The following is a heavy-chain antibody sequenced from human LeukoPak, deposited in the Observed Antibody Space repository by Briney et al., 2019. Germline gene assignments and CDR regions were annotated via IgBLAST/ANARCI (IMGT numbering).Heavy chain of an antibody. Sequence: GGSLRLSCAASGFTFSSYAMSWVRQAPGKGLEWVSAISGSGGSTYYADSAKGRFTISRDNSKNTLYLQMNSLRAEDTAVYYCARDFGLTFGEIYEYYFDYWGQGTLVTVSS. CDR3: ARDFGLTFGEIYEYYFDY. V-gene: IGHV3-23*01. J-gene: IGHJ4*02. D-gene: IGHD3-10*01. CDR2: ISGSGGST. CDR1: GFTFSSYA.